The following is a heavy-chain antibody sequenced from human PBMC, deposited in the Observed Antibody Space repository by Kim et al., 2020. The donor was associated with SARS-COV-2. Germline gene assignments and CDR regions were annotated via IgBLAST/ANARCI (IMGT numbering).Heavy chain of an antibody. D-gene: IGHD6-19*01. CDR1: GYSFTSYW. J-gene: IGHJ4*02. CDR3: ARQPPAGEQWLVPYYFDY. Sequence: GESLKISCKGSGYSFTSYWIGWVRQMPGKGLEWMGIIYPGDSDTRYSPSFQGQVTISADKSISTAYLQWSSLKASDTAMYYCARQPPAGEQWLVPYYFDYWGQGTLVTVSS. V-gene: IGHV5-51*01. CDR2: IYPGDSDT.